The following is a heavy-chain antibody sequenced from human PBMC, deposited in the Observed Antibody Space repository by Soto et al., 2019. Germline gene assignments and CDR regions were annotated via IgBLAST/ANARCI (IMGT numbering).Heavy chain of an antibody. J-gene: IGHJ6*02. CDR3: ARDPNSSAFPTYYYYYGMDV. D-gene: IGHD2-15*01. CDR2: IYYSGST. V-gene: IGHV4-59*01. CDR1: GGSISSYY. Sequence: QVQLQESGPGLVKPSETLSLTCTVSGGSISSYYWSWIRQPPGKGLEWIGYIYYSGSTNYNPSLKSRVTISVDTSKNQFSLKLSSVTAADTAVYYCARDPNSSAFPTYYYYYGMDVWGQGTTVTVSS.